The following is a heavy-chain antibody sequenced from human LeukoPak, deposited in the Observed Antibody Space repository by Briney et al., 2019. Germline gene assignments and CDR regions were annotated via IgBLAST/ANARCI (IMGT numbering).Heavy chain of an antibody. Sequence: SVKVSCKASGYTFTGYYMHWVRQAPGQGLEWMGRIIPIFGIANYAQKFQGRVTITADKSTSTAYMELSSLRSEDTAVYYCARVGFLGSSEIDYWGQGTLATVSS. CDR3: ARVGFLGSSEIDY. CDR2: IIPIFGIA. J-gene: IGHJ4*02. V-gene: IGHV1-69*04. CDR1: GYTFTGYY. D-gene: IGHD6-6*01.